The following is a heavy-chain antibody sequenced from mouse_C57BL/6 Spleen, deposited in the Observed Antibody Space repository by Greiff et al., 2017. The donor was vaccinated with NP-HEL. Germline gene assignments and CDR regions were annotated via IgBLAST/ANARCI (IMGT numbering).Heavy chain of an antibody. J-gene: IGHJ3*01. CDR1: GYTFTSYW. V-gene: IGHV1-53*01. CDR3: ARPFITTVVAEAY. D-gene: IGHD1-1*01. CDR2: INPSNGGT. Sequence: QVQLQQPGTELVKPGASVKLSCKASGYTFTSYWMHWVKQRPGQGLEWIGNINPSNGGTNYNEKFKSKATLTVDKSSSTAYMQLSSLTSEDSAVYYFARPFITTVVAEAYWGQGTLVTVSA.